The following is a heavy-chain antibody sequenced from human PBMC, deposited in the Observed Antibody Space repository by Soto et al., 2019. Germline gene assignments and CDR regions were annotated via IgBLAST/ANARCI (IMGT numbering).Heavy chain of an antibody. J-gene: IGHJ4*02. V-gene: IGHV4-4*02. CDR2: IIPSGST. CDR1: GGSITSSNW. D-gene: IGHD4-17*01. Sequence: QVQLEESGPGLVKPSGTLSLRCAVSGGSITSSNWWNWVRQTPEKGLEWIGQIIPSGSTNYNPSLATRVTMSVDTSKNQFSLMLTSVTAADTALYFCARSDYGDSNSQYFDYWGQGTLVTVSS. CDR3: ARSDYGDSNSQYFDY.